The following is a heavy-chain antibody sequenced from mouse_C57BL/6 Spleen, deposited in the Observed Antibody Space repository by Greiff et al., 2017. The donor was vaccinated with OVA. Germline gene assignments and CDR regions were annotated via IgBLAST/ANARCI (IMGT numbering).Heavy chain of an antibody. CDR2: INPNNGGT. V-gene: IGHV1-26*01. CDR1: GYTFTDYY. Sequence: EVQLQQSGPELVKPGASVKISCKASGYTFTDYYMNWVKQSHGKSLEWIGDINPNNGGTSYNQKFKGKATLTVDKSSSTAYMELRSLTSEDSAVYYCARGYDYDSRFAYWGQGTLVTVSA. D-gene: IGHD2-4*01. CDR3: ARGYDYDSRFAY. J-gene: IGHJ3*01.